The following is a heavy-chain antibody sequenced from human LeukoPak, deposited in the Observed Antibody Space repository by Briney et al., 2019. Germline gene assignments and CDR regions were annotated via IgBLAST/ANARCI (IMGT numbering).Heavy chain of an antibody. V-gene: IGHV1-46*01. Sequence: ASVKVSCKASGYTFTSYYMHWVRQAPGQGLEWMGIINPSGGSTSYAQKFQGRVTMTRDTSTSTVYMELSGLRSEDTAVYYCARLVGATRLDDYWGQGTLVTVSS. CDR1: GYTFTSYY. CDR2: INPSGGST. D-gene: IGHD1-26*01. CDR3: ARLVGATRLDDY. J-gene: IGHJ4*02.